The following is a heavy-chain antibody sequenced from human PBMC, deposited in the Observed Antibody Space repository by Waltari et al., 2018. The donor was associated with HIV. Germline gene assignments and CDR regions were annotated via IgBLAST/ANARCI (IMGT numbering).Heavy chain of an antibody. CDR1: GLPLSGFY. Sequence: EVQLVESGGGVVKHGGSLRLSWPASGLPLSGFYMTWVRQAPGKGLEWVSSISGGSSFLSYADSMKGRFTISRDNAKSSLFLQMNSLRAEDTAVYFCARVNYQYAMDVWGQGTTVTVSS. CDR3: ARVNYQYAMDV. J-gene: IGHJ6*02. V-gene: IGHV3-21*01. CDR2: ISGGSSFL.